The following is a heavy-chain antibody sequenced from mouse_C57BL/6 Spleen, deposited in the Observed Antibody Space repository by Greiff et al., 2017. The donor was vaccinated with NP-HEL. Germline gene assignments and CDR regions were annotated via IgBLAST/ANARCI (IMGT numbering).Heavy chain of an antibody. CDR1: GYTFTSYG. Sequence: VQLQQSGAELARPGASVKLSCKASGYTFTSYGISWVKQRTGQGLEWIGEIYPRSGNTYYNAKFKGKATLTADKSSSTAYLELRSLTSEDSAVYFCATYYSNVEDMDYWGQGTSVTVSS. J-gene: IGHJ4*01. CDR3: ATYYSNVEDMDY. CDR2: IYPRSGNT. D-gene: IGHD2-5*01. V-gene: IGHV1-81*01.